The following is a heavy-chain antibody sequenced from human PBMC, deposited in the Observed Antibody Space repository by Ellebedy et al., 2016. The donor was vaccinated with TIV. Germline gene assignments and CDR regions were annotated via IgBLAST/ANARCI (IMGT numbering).Heavy chain of an antibody. D-gene: IGHD1-26*01. V-gene: IGHV4-31*11. CDR3: ARWVGGMDV. Sequence: SETLSLTXAVSSGLRGSHWWIWIRQHPGKGLEWIGYIYYSGSTYYNPSLKSRVTISVDTSKNQFSLKLSSVTAADTAVYYCARWVGGMDVWGQGTTVTVSS. J-gene: IGHJ6*02. CDR1: SGLRGSHW. CDR2: IYYSGST.